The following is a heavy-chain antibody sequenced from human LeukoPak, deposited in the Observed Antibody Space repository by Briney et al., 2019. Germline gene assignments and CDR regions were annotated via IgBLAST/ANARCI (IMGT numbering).Heavy chain of an antibody. CDR2: MNPNSGNT. V-gene: IGHV1-8*03. CDR3: ARGLTRGHDAFDI. J-gene: IGHJ3*02. Sequence: ASVKVSCKASGYTFTSYDINWVRQAPGQGLEWMGWMNPNSGNTGYAQKFQGRVTITRNTSISTAYMELSSLRSEDTAVYYCARGLTRGHDAFDIWGQGTMVTVSS. CDR1: GYTFTSYD. D-gene: IGHD3-10*01.